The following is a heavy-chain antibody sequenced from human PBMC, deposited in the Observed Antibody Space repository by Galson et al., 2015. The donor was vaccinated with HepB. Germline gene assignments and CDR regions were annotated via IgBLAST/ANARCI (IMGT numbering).Heavy chain of an antibody. CDR1: GFTFSDYY. D-gene: IGHD1-26*01. V-gene: IGHV3-11*06. CDR2: ISSSSSYT. J-gene: IGHJ4*02. Sequence: SLRLSCAASGFTFSDYYMSWIRQAPGKGLEWVSYISSSSSYTNYADSVKGRFTISRDNAKNSLYLQMNSLRAEDTAVYYCARVRSYYSDYWGQGTLVTVSS. CDR3: ARVRSYYSDY.